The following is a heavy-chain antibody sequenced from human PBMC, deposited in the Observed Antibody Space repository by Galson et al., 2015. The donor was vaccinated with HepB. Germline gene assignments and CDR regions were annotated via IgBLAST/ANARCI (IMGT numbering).Heavy chain of an antibody. V-gene: IGHV5-51*01. CDR1: GNSFTNSC. CDR3: ARHFLNTSKGTYDY. CDR2: IYPDDSHT. J-gene: IGHJ4*02. D-gene: IGHD5-18*01. Sequence: QSGAEVKKPGESLKISCKGSGNSFTNSCIAWVRQMPGKGLEWMGIIYPDDSHTRYSPSFQDQVAISADKSITTAYLHWSSLKASDTAIYYCARHFLNTSKGTYDYWGQGTPVTVSS.